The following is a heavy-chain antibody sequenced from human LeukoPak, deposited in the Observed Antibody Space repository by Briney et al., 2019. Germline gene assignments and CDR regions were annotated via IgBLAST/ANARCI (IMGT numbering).Heavy chain of an antibody. D-gene: IGHD2-15*01. CDR1: GYTFTSYG. J-gene: IGHJ4*02. CDR2: ISAYNGNT. V-gene: IGHV1-18*01. Sequence: ASVKVSCKASGYTFTSYGISWVRQAPGQGLDWMGWISAYNGNTNYAQKLQGRVTMTTDTSTSTAYMELRSLRSDDTAVYYCARVPDIVVVVAPIDYWGQGTLVTVSS. CDR3: ARVPDIVVVVAPIDY.